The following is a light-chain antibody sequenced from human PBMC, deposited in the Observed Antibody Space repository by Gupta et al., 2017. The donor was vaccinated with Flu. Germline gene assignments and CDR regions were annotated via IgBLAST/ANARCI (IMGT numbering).Light chain of an antibody. Sequence: QSVLIQPPSASGTPGQTVTISCSGSRSNIGSNFVYWYQQFPGTAPKLLISRNNQRPSGVPDRLSGSKSGTSGSLTISGLRSEDEADYYCATWDDSLSGWVFGGGTKVTVL. CDR2: RNN. CDR1: RSNIGSNF. J-gene: IGLJ3*02. V-gene: IGLV1-47*01. CDR3: ATWDDSLSGWV.